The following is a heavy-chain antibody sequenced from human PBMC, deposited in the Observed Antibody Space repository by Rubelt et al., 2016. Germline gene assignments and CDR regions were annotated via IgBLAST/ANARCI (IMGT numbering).Heavy chain of an antibody. CDR2: ISGSGGST. CDR1: GFTFSRYA. V-gene: IGHV3-23*01. J-gene: IGHJ6*02. CDR3: ARRYPYYYYAMDV. D-gene: IGHD2-15*01. Sequence: SRGGLVQPGGSLRVSCAASGFTFSRYAMNWVRQAPGKGLEWVAAISGSGGSTFYADSVKGRFTISRDNSKNTLYLQMNSLRAEDTAVYFCARRYPYYYYAMDVWGQGTTVTVSS.